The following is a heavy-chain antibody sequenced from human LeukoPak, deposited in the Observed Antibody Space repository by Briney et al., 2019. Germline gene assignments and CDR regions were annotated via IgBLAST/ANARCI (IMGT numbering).Heavy chain of an antibody. CDR1: GGSISSTNDY. J-gene: IGHJ4*02. Sequence: SETLSLTCTVSGGSISSTNDYWGWIRQPPGKGLEWIGSIYYSGSTYYNQSLKSRVTISVDTSKKQFSLKLSSVTAADTAVYYCARGRGDYTLCYFDFWGQGTLVTVSS. CDR2: IYYSGST. D-gene: IGHD4-17*01. CDR3: ARGRGDYTLCYFDF. V-gene: IGHV4-39*01.